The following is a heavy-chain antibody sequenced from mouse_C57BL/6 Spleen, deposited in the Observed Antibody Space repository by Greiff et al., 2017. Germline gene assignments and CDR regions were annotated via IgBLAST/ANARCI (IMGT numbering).Heavy chain of an antibody. CDR2: ISDGGSYT. CDR3: AREAIYDGYFDY. J-gene: IGHJ2*01. V-gene: IGHV5-4*01. CDR1: GFTFSSYA. Sequence: EVKLMESGGGLVKPGGSLKLSCAASGFTFSSYAMSWVRQTPEKRLEWVATISDGGSYTYYPDNVKGRFTISRDNAKNNLYLQMSHLKSEDTAMYYCAREAIYDGYFDYWGQGTTLTVSS. D-gene: IGHD2-3*01.